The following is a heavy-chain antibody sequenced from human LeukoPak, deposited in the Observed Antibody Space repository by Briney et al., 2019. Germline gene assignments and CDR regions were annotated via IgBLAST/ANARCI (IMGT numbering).Heavy chain of an antibody. J-gene: IGHJ5*02. Sequence: PSETLSLTCAVSGGSISSGGYSWSWIRQPPGKGLEWIGYIYHSGSTYYNPSLKSRVTISVDRSKNQFSLKLSSVTAAGTAVYYCARALHNWFDPWGQGTLVTVSS. V-gene: IGHV4-30-2*01. CDR2: IYHSGST. CDR3: ARALHNWFDP. CDR1: GGSISSGGYS.